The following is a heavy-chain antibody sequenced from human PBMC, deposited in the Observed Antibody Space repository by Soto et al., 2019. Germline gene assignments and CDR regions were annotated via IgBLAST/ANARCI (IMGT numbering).Heavy chain of an antibody. CDR3: ASGYGDTGDDAFDI. Sequence: QVQLQESGPGLVKPSQTLSLTCTVSGGSISRGGYYWSWIRQHPGKGLEWIGYIYYIGSTYYNPSLKSRVTISVDTAKHQFSLKLSSVTAADTAVYSCASGYGDTGDDAFDIWGQGTMVTVSS. CDR1: GGSISRGGYY. D-gene: IGHD4-17*01. CDR2: IYYIGST. V-gene: IGHV4-31*03. J-gene: IGHJ3*02.